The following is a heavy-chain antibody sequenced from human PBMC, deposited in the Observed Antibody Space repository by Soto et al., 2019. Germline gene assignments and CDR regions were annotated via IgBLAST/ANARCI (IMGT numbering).Heavy chain of an antibody. D-gene: IGHD6-19*01. CDR3: ARGRPGRSSGWYNY. CDR1: GGSFSGYY. CDR2: INPSGST. J-gene: IGHJ4*02. V-gene: IGHV4-34*01. Sequence: SETLSLTCAVYGGSFSGYYWSWIRQPPGKGLEWIGEINPSGSTNYNPSLKSRVTISVDTSKNQFSLNLSSVSAADTAVYYCARGRPGRSSGWYNYWGQGTLVTVSS.